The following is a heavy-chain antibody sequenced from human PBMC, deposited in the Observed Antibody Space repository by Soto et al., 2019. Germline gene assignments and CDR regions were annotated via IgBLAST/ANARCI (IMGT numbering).Heavy chain of an antibody. CDR3: AREKNSGYYRTVDY. CDR2: VTHDGTER. D-gene: IGHD3-10*01. V-gene: IGHV3-30*03. Sequence: GGSLRLSCAASGFTFSSYAMSWVRQAPGKGLEWVAVVTHDGTERHYPDSVKGRFTITRDISKNTFYLQMNSLRVEDTAMYYCAREKNSGYYRTVDYWGQGTLVTVSS. J-gene: IGHJ4*02. CDR1: GFTFSSYA.